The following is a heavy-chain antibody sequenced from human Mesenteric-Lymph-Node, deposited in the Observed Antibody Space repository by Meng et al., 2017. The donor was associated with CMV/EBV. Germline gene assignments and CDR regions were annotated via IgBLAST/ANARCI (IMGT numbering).Heavy chain of an antibody. CDR3: ARSETTDGLDV. CDR1: GFTFSNYG. V-gene: IGHV3-48*04. D-gene: IGHD4-17*01. CDR2: INRGGGGAT. Sequence: GESLKISCAASGFTFSNYGIHWVRQAPGKGLEWLSYINRGGGGATYYADSVKGRFTISRDNTKNSLYLEVNSLRAEDTAIYFCARSETTDGLDVWGQGTTVTVSS. J-gene: IGHJ6*02.